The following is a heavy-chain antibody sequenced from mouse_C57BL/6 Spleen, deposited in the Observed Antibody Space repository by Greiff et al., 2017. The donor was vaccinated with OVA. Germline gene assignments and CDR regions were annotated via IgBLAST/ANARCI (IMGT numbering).Heavy chain of an antibody. V-gene: IGHV2-5*01. CDR2: IWRGGST. Sequence: VQLQQSGPGLVQPSQSLSITCTVSGFSLTSYGVHWVRQSPGKGLEWLGVIWRGGSTDYNAAFMSRLSITKDNSKSQVFFKMNSLQADDTAIYYCAKNWGSSPSLLLDYWGQGTSVTVSS. CDR1: GFSLTSYG. CDR3: AKNWGSSPSLLLDY. J-gene: IGHJ4*01. D-gene: IGHD1-1*01.